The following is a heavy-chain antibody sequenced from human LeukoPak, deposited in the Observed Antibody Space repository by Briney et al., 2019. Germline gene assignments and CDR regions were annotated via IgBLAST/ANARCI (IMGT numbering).Heavy chain of an antibody. CDR3: AKDLHYYDSSAYYHDAFDI. Sequence: GGSLRLSCTASGFTFSSYAMSWVRQAPGKGLEGVSTISGSRASTYYTNSVKRRFTISRDHSKSTLYLQMNSLRAEDTAVYYCAKDLHYYDSSAYYHDAFDIWGQGTMVTVSS. D-gene: IGHD3-22*01. CDR1: GFTFSSYA. CDR2: ISGSRAST. V-gene: IGHV3-23*01. J-gene: IGHJ3*02.